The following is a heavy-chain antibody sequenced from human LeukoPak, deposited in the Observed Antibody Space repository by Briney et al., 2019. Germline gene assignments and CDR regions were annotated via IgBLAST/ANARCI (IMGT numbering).Heavy chain of an antibody. Sequence: SETLSLTCAVYGGSFSGYYWSWIRQPPGKGLEWIGEINHSGSTNYNPSLKSRVTVSVDTSKNQFSLKLSSVTAADTAVYYCARVGHGGYSYGYSNWFDPWGQGTLVTVPS. V-gene: IGHV4-34*01. CDR1: GGSFSGYY. J-gene: IGHJ5*02. CDR3: ARVGHGGYSYGYSNWFDP. D-gene: IGHD5-18*01. CDR2: INHSGST.